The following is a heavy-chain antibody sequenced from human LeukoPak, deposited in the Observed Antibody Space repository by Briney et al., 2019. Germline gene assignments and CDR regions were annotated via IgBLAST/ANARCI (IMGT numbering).Heavy chain of an antibody. J-gene: IGHJ4*02. D-gene: IGHD3-10*01. V-gene: IGHV3-23*01. CDR2: ISGSGGTT. CDR3: AKIGDYYGSGSKIDY. Sequence: PGGSLRLSCAASGFIFSNYGMSWVRRAPGEGLEWVSAISGSGGTTYYADSVKGRCTISRDNSKNTLYLQMNSLRAEDTAVYYCAKIGDYYGSGSKIDYWGQGTLVTVSS. CDR1: GFIFSNYG.